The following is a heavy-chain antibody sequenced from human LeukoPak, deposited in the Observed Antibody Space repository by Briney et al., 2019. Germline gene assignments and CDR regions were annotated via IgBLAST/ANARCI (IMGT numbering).Heavy chain of an antibody. V-gene: IGHV3-73*01. CDR2: IRSKANNYAT. J-gene: IGHJ3*01. Sequence: PGGSLKLSCAASGFTFSGSAMHWVRQASGKGLEWVGRIRSKANNYATAYAASVKGRFTISRDDSKNTAYLEMNSLKTEDTAVYYCTRGALDYRDAYDFRGQGTMVTVSS. CDR3: TRGALDYRDAYDF. D-gene: IGHD3/OR15-3a*01. CDR1: GFTFSGSA.